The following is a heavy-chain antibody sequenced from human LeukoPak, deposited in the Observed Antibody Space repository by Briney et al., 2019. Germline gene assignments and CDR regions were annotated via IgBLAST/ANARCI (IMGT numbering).Heavy chain of an antibody. CDR3: AGRGPDAFDI. CDR2: IYYSGST. Sequence: SETLSLTCTVSGYPISIGYYWGWIRQPPGKGLEWIGSIYYSGSTYYNPSLKSRVTISVDTSKNQFSLKRSSVTAADTAVYYCAGRGPDAFDIWGQGTMVTVSS. J-gene: IGHJ3*02. D-gene: IGHD1-26*01. CDR1: GYPISIGYY. V-gene: IGHV4-38-2*02.